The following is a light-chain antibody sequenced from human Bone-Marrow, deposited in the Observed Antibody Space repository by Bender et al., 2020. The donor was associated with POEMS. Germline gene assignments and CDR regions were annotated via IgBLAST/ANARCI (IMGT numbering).Light chain of an antibody. CDR3: CSYAGNFTDV. CDR1: NSDVGGYNY. V-gene: IGLV2-11*01. Sequence: QSALTQPRSVSGSPGQSVTISCTGTNSDVGGYNYVSWYQQPPGKAPKLIIYDVNEGSSGVPDRFSGSKSDNTASLTISGLRPEDEAHYYCCSYAGNFTDVFGAGTEVTV. J-gene: IGLJ1*01. CDR2: DVN.